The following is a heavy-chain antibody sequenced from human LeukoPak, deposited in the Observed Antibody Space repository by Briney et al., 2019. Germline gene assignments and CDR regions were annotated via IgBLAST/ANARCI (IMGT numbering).Heavy chain of an antibody. V-gene: IGHV3-21*04. J-gene: IGHJ3*02. Sequence: GGSLRLSCAASGFTFSSYSMNWVRQAPGKGLEWVSSISSSSSYIYYADSVKGRFTISRDNSKNTLYLQMNSLRAEDTAVYYCAKIWQQLVPYDAFDIWGQGTMVTVSS. CDR2: ISSSSSYI. D-gene: IGHD6-13*01. CDR1: GFTFSSYS. CDR3: AKIWQQLVPYDAFDI.